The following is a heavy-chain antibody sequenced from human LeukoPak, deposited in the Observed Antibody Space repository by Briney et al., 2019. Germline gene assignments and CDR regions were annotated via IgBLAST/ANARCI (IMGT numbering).Heavy chain of an antibody. CDR3: AKDLEQLGYFDY. CDR1: GFTFRSYG. CDR2: ISYDGSNK. D-gene: IGHD6-13*01. V-gene: IGHV3-30*18. Sequence: GRSLRLSCAASGFTFRSYGMHWVRQAPGKGLERVAVISYDGSNKYYADSVKGRFTISRDNSKYTLYLQMNSLRAEDKAGYYWAKDLEQLGYFDYWGQGTLVTVSS. J-gene: IGHJ4*02.